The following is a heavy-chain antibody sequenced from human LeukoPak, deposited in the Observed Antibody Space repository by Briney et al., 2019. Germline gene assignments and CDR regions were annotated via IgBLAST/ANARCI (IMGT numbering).Heavy chain of an antibody. D-gene: IGHD3-22*01. CDR1: GFTFSSYA. J-gene: IGHJ4*02. V-gene: IGHV3-30-3*01. CDR3: ARGTDSSGYYRAYYFDY. CDR2: ISYDGSNK. Sequence: EPGGSLRLSCAASGFTFSSYAMSWVRQAPGKGLEWVAVISYDGSNKYYADSVKGRFPISRDNSKKTLYLQMNSLRAEDTAVYYCARGTDSSGYYRAYYFDYWGQGTLVTVSS.